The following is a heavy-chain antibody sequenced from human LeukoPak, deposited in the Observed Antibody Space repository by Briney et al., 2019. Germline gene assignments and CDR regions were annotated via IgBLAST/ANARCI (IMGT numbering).Heavy chain of an antibody. CDR1: GFTFSTFS. CDR2: ISGSGSDI. J-gene: IGHJ6*02. Sequence: GGSLRLSCAASGFTFSTFSMNWVRQTPGKGLEWVSAISGSGSDIYYADSVKGRFTISRDNPKRSLYLQMNSLRAEDTAVYYCARDGCSSTSCYSYYGMDVWGQGTTVTVSS. D-gene: IGHD2-2*01. V-gene: IGHV3-21*01. CDR3: ARDGCSSTSCYSYYGMDV.